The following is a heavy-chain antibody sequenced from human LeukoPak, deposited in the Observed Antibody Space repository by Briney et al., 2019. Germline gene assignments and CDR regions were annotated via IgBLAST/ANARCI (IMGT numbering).Heavy chain of an antibody. CDR3: ARDPARRYYYYYYMDV. J-gene: IGHJ6*03. Sequence: GGSLRLSCAASGFTFSSYAMHWVRQAPGKGLEWVAVISYDGSNKYYADSVKGRFTISRDNSKNTLYLQMNSLRAEDTAVYYSARDPARRYYYYYYMDVWGKGTTVTVSS. V-gene: IGHV3-30*01. CDR2: ISYDGSNK. CDR1: GFTFSSYA.